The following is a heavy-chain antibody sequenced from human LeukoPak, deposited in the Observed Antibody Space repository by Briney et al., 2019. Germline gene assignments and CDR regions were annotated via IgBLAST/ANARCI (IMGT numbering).Heavy chain of an antibody. D-gene: IGHD6-19*01. Sequence: SETLSLTCTVSGGSISSYYWSWIRQPPGKGLEWIGYIYYSGSTNYNPSLKSRVTISVDTSKNQFSLTLSSVTAADTAVYYCARGYSSGWYYFDYWGQGTLVTVSS. CDR1: GGSISSYY. J-gene: IGHJ4*02. CDR3: ARGYSSGWYYFDY. V-gene: IGHV4-59*08. CDR2: IYYSGST.